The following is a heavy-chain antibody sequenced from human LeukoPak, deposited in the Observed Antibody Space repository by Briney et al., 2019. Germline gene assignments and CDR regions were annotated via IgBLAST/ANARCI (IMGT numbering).Heavy chain of an antibody. J-gene: IGHJ4*02. CDR3: ARFYNGYDPGADY. V-gene: IGHV3-21*06. CDR2: IDRAGSTDT. Sequence: GGSLGLSCAASGFTFRSYVMKCVRQAPGKGLEWVSTIDRAGSTDTHYAGSVKGRFTVSRDNAKNFLYLQMSSLRADDTAVYYCARFYNGYDPGADYWGQGTLVIVSS. CDR1: GFTFRSYV. D-gene: IGHD5-12*01.